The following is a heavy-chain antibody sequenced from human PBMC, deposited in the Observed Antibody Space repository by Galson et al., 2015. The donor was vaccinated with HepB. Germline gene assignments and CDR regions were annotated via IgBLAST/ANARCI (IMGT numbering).Heavy chain of an antibody. CDR1: GFTVSSNY. Sequence: SLRLSCAASGFTVSSNYMSWVRQAPGKGLEWVSVIYSGGSTYYADSVKGRFTISRDNSKNTLYLQMNSLRAEDTAVYYCAKGALGYCSSTSCYWRWFDPWGQGTLVTVSS. V-gene: IGHV3-53*05. CDR3: AKGALGYCSSTSCYWRWFDP. J-gene: IGHJ5*02. CDR2: IYSGGST. D-gene: IGHD2-2*01.